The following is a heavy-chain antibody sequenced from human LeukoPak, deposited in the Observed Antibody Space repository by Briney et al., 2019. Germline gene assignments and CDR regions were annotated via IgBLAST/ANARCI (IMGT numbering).Heavy chain of an antibody. CDR2: ISGSGGST. D-gene: IGHD3-22*01. Sequence: GGSLRLSCAASAFTFSSYAMSWVRQAPGKGLEWVSAISGSGGSTYYADSVKGRFTISRDNSKNTLYLQMNSLRAEDTAVYYCAKAGITMIVVVPTVDYWGQGTLVTVSS. J-gene: IGHJ4*02. CDR1: AFTFSSYA. CDR3: AKAGITMIVVVPTVDY. V-gene: IGHV3-23*01.